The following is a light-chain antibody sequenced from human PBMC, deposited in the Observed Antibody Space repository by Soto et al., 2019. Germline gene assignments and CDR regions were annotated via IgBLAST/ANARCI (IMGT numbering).Light chain of an antibody. J-gene: IGLJ1*01. Sequence: QAVVTQPPSVSEAPGQRVTISCTGSSSNIGAGYDVHWYQQLPGTAPKLLIYGNSNRPSGVPDRFSGSKSGTSASLAITGLQAEDEADYYCQSYDSSLSGFYVFGTGTKVTVL. CDR3: QSYDSSLSGFYV. CDR1: SSNIGAGYD. V-gene: IGLV1-40*01. CDR2: GNS.